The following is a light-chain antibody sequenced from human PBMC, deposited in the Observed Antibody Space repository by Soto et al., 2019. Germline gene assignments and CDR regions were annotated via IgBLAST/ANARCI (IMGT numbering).Light chain of an antibody. CDR3: QQYDNIPLT. V-gene: IGKV1-33*01. CDR2: DAS. CDR1: QDISNY. Sequence: DIQMTQSPSSLSASVGDRVTITCQASQDISNYLNWYQQKPGKAPELLIYDASNLETGVPSRFSGSGSGTDFTFPISRLQPEDFATYYCQQYDNIPLTFGQGTRL. J-gene: IGKJ5*01.